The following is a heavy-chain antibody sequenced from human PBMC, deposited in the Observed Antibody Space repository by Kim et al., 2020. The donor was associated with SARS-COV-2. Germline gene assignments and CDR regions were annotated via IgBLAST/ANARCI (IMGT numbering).Heavy chain of an antibody. V-gene: IGHV3-15*01. J-gene: IGHJ4*02. CDR3: VRHIYYGSGTFHNVFYD. CDR2: IKTNTDGGTI. CDR1: GFTFNNAW. Sequence: GGSLRLSCAASGFTFNNAWMSWVRQAPGKGLEWVGRIKTNTDGGTIDYAAPVKGRFTISRDDSRNTLYLQMNSLETEDTAVYYCVRHIYYGSGTFHNVFYDWDQGTLFTVSS. D-gene: IGHD3-10*01.